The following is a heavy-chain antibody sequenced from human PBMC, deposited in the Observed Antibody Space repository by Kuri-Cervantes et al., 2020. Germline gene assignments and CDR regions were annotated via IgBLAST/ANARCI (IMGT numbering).Heavy chain of an antibody. Sequence: SGTLSLTCAVYGGSFSGYYWSWIRQPPGKGLEWIGEINHSGSTNYNPSLKSRVTLSVDTSKNQFSLKLSSVAAADTAVYYCAREMTTVTTTLDYWGQGTLVTVSS. J-gene: IGHJ4*02. D-gene: IGHD4-17*01. V-gene: IGHV4-34*01. CDR3: AREMTTVTTTLDY. CDR2: INHSGST. CDR1: GGSFSGYY.